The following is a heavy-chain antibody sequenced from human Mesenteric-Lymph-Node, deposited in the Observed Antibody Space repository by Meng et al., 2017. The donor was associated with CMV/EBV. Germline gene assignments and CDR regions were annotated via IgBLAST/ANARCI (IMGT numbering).Heavy chain of an antibody. CDR1: GFTFNSYT. CDR2: ISYDGSNK. CDR3: AEPRSAYYDFWSGFAS. J-gene: IGHJ5*01. Sequence: GESLKISCTVSGFTFNSYTMHWVRQAPGKGLEWVAVISYDGSNKYYADSVKGRFTISRDNSKRTLYLQMNSLRAEDTAVYYCAEPRSAYYDFWSGFASWGQGTLVTVSS. V-gene: IGHV3-30*01. D-gene: IGHD3-3*01.